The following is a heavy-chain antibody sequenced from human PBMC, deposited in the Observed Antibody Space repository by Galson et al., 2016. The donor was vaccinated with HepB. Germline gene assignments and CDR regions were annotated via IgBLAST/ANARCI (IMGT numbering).Heavy chain of an antibody. D-gene: IGHD2-15*01. CDR1: GGSVSSGSYY. CDR3: AREISQYCSGGSCYVFDY. CDR2: IEYSGST. J-gene: IGHJ4*02. Sequence: ETLSLTCNVSGGSVSSGSYYWSWIRQSPEKGLEWIAYIEYSGSTNYNPSLKSRVTISIDTSKNKFSLRLTSMTAADTAVYYCAREISQYCSGGSCYVFDYWGQGTLVTVSS. V-gene: IGHV4-61*01.